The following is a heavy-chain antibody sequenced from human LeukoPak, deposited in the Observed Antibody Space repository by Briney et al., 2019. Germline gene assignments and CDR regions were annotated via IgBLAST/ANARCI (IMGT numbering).Heavy chain of an antibody. CDR1: GGIFSDYY. V-gene: IGHV3-11*04. CDR3: ARDSRWLGWFDP. Sequence: GGSLRLSCAASGGIFSDYYMTWIRQAPGKGLEWLSSMSGSGTKIYYADSVKGRFTISRDNAKNSLYLQMSSLRAEDTGIYYCARDSRWLGWFDPWGQGTVVTVSS. J-gene: IGHJ5*02. CDR2: MSGSGTKI. D-gene: IGHD6-19*01.